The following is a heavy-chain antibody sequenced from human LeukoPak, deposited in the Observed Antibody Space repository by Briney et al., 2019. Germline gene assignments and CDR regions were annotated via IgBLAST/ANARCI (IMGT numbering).Heavy chain of an antibody. CDR2: IYYSGST. J-gene: IGHJ3*02. V-gene: IGHV4-39*01. CDR3: ARSIAAAGGLSEFAFDI. Sequence: ASETLSLTCTVSGGSISSSSYYWGWIRQPPGKGLEWIGSIYYSGSTYYNPSLKSRVTISVDTSKNQFSLKLSSVTAADTAVYYCARSIAAAGGLSEFAFDIWSQGTMVTVSS. D-gene: IGHD6-13*01. CDR1: GGSISSSSYY.